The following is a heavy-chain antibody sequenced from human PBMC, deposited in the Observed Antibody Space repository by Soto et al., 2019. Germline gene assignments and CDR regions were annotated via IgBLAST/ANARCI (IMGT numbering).Heavy chain of an antibody. CDR1: ENTFITYL. D-gene: IGHD1-1*01. V-gene: IGHV1-3*01. Sequence: XSVKVSCNASENTFITYLVHWVRQVHGQGLEWMGWHNGYNGQTEYSQKFQGRVTITRDTSAKTAYLELRSLTSEDTAVYYCAGPHDRAGLGTWGQGTLVTVSS. CDR3: AGPHDRAGLGT. CDR2: HNGYNGQT. J-gene: IGHJ5*02.